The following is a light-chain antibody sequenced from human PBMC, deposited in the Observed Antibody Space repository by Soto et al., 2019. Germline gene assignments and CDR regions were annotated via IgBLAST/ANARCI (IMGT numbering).Light chain of an antibody. V-gene: IGLV2-14*01. CDR2: EVS. J-gene: IGLJ2*01. CDR1: SRDVGGY. CDR3: RSYTSSNTVV. Sequence: QSALTQPASVSGSPGQSITISCTGTSRDVGGYVSWYQQHPGKAPKLMNYEVSNRPSGVSNCFSGSKSGNTASLTISGLQAEDEADYYCRSYTSSNTVVFGGGTKLTVL.